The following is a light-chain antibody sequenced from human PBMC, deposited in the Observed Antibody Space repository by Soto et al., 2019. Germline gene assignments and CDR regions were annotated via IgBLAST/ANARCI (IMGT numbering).Light chain of an antibody. CDR1: QSVSNNY. Sequence: IVLTQSPGTLSLSPRERATLSCRASQSVSNNYLAWYQQKPGQAPRLLIYGASNRATGIPDRFSGSGSGTDFTLTISRLEPEDFAVYYCQQYCSSGTFGQGTKVDIK. V-gene: IGKV3-20*01. CDR3: QQYCSSGT. J-gene: IGKJ1*01. CDR2: GAS.